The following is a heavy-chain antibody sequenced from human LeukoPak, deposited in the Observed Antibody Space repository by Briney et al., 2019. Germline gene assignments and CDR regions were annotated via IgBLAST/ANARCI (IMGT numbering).Heavy chain of an antibody. CDR1: GAHISNYY. CDR3: ASLSSGAAFDV. CDR2: LHASEST. Sequence: SETLSLTCTVSGAHISNYYWTWFRQSAAQGLEWIGRLHASESTIYNPSLKSRVTMSIDTSKDQLSLTLTSVTAADSAVYYCASLSSGAAFDVWGQGTVVTVSS. D-gene: IGHD3-22*01. V-gene: IGHV4-4*07. J-gene: IGHJ3*01.